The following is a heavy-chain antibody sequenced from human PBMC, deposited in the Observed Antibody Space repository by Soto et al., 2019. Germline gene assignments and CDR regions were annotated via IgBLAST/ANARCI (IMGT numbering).Heavy chain of an antibody. Sequence: SETLSLTCTVSGGSIRSSSYYWGWIRQPPGKGLEWIGSIYYSGSTYYNPSLKSRVTISVDTSKNQFSLKLSSVTAADTAVYYCAKPRGGSSWYPHNWFDPWGQGTLVTVSS. CDR1: GGSIRSSSYY. D-gene: IGHD6-13*01. CDR2: IYYSGST. J-gene: IGHJ5*02. CDR3: AKPRGGSSWYPHNWFDP. V-gene: IGHV4-39*01.